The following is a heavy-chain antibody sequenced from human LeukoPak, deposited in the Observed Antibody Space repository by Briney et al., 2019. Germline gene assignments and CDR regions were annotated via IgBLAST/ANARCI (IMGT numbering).Heavy chain of an antibody. D-gene: IGHD5-18*01. J-gene: IGHJ6*02. CDR3: SGGPRHLWVLGVMDF. CDR2: IRSKAYRGTT. V-gene: IGHV3-49*04. Sequence: GGSLSLSCTTSGFTFGDHAMSWVRQAPGKGLEWVGFIRSKAYRGTTEYAASVEDRFTISRDDSKSIAYLQIISLTSEDTAVEYYSGGPRHLWVLGVMDFWGQGTTVTVSS. CDR1: GFTFGDHA.